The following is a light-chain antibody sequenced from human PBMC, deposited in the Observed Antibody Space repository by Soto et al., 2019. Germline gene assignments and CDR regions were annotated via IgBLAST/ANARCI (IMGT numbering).Light chain of an antibody. Sequence: QPVLTQPPSVSGAPGQRVTISCTGSSSNIGAGYDVHWYQQLPGTAPKLLIYGNSNRPSGVPDRFSGSKSGTSASLAITGLQAEDEADYYCQSYDSSLSWVXGGGTKLTVL. J-gene: IGLJ3*02. V-gene: IGLV1-40*01. CDR1: SSNIGAGYD. CDR2: GNS. CDR3: QSYDSSLSWV.